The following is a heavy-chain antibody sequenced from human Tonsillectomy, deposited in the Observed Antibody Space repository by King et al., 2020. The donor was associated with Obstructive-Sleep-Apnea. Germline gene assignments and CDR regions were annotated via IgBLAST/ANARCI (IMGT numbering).Heavy chain of an antibody. CDR2: ISYDGSNK. CDR3: AKGVDLDY. D-gene: IGHD3-10*01. V-gene: IGHV3-30*18. Sequence: QLVQSGGGVVQPGRSLRLSCAASGFTFSSYGMHWVRQAPGKGLEWVAVISYDGSNKYYADSVKGRFTISRDNSKNTLYLQMNSLRAEDTAVYYCAKGVDLDYWGQGTLVTVSS. J-gene: IGHJ4*02. CDR1: GFTFSSYG.